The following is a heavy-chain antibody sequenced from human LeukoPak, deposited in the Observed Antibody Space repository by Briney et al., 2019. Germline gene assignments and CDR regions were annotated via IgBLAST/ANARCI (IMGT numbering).Heavy chain of an antibody. CDR1: GFTFSSFA. V-gene: IGHV3-23*01. CDR3: AKDSGHLLYYFDY. J-gene: IGHJ4*02. Sequence: GGSLRLSCAASGFTFSSFAMSWVRQALGKGLEWVSSIRGSGDNTNYGDSVKGRFTITRDNSKNTLYLQMNSLRAEDTAVYYCAKDSGHLLYYFDYWGQGTLVTVSS. D-gene: IGHD5-12*01. CDR2: IRGSGDNT.